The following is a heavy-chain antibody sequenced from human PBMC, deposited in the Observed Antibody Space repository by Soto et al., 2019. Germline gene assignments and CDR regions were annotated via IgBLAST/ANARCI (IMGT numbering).Heavy chain of an antibody. D-gene: IGHD3-22*01. V-gene: IGHV3-23*01. CDR2: ISGSASRT. Sequence: GSLRLSCEGSVFPSWTYSISWVRQAPRKGLEWVSSISGSASRTYYVDAVKGRFTVSRDNSKDTVFLQMNTLTVEDTAVYYCAKTRLYDTKEHHRDGFDVWGPGTAVTVS. CDR3: AKTRLYDTKEHHRDGFDV. CDR1: VFPSWTYS. J-gene: IGHJ3*01.